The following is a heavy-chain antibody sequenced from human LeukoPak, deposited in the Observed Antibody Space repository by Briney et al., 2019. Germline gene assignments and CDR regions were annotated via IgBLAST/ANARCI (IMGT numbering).Heavy chain of an antibody. Sequence: SETLSLTCTVSDNSISSSSYYWAWICQPPGKGLEWIGSIYYSGSTYYNPSLKSRVTISVDTSKNQFSLKLSSVTAADTAVYYCARQGDDGGFWGQGTLVTVSS. D-gene: IGHD4-23*01. J-gene: IGHJ4*02. CDR3: ARQGDDGGF. CDR1: DNSISSSSYY. V-gene: IGHV4-39*01. CDR2: IYYSGST.